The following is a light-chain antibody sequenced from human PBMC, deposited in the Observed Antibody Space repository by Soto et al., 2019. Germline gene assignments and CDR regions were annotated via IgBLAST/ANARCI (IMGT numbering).Light chain of an antibody. CDR1: RDIGSD. V-gene: IGKV1-6*01. Sequence: AIRITQSPSSLSASTVDRVTITCRASRDIGSDLSWYQQKPGKAPTLLIYAASNLQSGVPSRFRGSRSGTEFTLTVSSLQPEDFATYYCLQDHDDSWTFGQGTKVDIK. J-gene: IGKJ1*01. CDR3: LQDHDDSWT. CDR2: AAS.